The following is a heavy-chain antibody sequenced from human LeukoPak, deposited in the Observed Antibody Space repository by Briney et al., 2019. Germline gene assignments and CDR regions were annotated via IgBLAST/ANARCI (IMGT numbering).Heavy chain of an antibody. V-gene: IGHV4-34*01. CDR1: GGSFSGYY. D-gene: IGHD1-26*01. J-gene: IGHJ4*02. CDR2: INHSGST. Sequence: PSETLSLTCAVYGGSFSGYYWSWIRQPPGKGLEWIGEINHSGSTNYNPSLKSRVTISVDTSKNQFSLKLSSVTAADTAVYYCARKSYRAPFDYWGQGTLVTVSS. CDR3: ARKSYRAPFDY.